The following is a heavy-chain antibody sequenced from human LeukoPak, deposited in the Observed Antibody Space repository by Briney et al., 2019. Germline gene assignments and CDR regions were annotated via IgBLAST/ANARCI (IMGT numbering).Heavy chain of an antibody. CDR2: IYYSGST. V-gene: IGHV4-39*01. Sequence: PSETLSLTCTVSGGSISSSSYYWGWIRQPPGKGLECIGSIYYSGSTCYNPSLKSRVTISVDTSKNQFSLRLSSVTAADTAVYYCARNHIVLMVYASYYFDYWGQGTLVTVSS. CDR3: ARNHIVLMVYASYYFDY. J-gene: IGHJ4*02. CDR1: GGSISSSSYY. D-gene: IGHD2-8*01.